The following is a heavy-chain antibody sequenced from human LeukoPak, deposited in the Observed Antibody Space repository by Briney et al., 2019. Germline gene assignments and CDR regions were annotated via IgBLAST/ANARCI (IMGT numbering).Heavy chain of an antibody. J-gene: IGHJ6*03. CDR3: ARDGAYSSSSSFYYYYYYMDV. CDR2: IYTSGST. CDR1: GGSISSYY. V-gene: IGHV4-4*07. D-gene: IGHD6-6*01. Sequence: KPSETLSLTCTVSGGSISSYYWSWIRQPAGKGLEWIGRIYTSGSTNYNPSLKSRVTMSVDTSKNQFSLKLSSVTAADTAVCYCARDGAYSSSSSFYYYYYYMDVWGKGTTVTVSS.